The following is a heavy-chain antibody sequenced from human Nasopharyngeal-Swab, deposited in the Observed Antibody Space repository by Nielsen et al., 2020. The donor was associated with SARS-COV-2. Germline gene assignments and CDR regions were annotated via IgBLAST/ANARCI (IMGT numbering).Heavy chain of an antibody. Sequence: GGSLRLSCAASGFTFSRFGMGWVRQAPGKGLEWVSAISASGVTTYYADSVKGRFTISRDNSKSTLYLQMNSLRAEDKAAYYCAKDLNSNFLNYMDVWGKGTTVSVSS. J-gene: IGHJ6*03. CDR2: ISASGVTT. CDR3: AKDLNSNFLNYMDV. D-gene: IGHD4-11*01. V-gene: IGHV3-23*01. CDR1: GFTFSRFG.